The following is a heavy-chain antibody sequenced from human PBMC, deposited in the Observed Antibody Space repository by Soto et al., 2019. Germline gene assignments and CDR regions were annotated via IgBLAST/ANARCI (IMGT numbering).Heavy chain of an antibody. Sequence: SETLSLTCTVSGGSVRSGDCYWSWIRQPPGKGLEWIGNIYYSGAIDYSPSLKSRVTISVDASKNQFSLKLSSVTAADTAVYYCARHLAVSGTFNWFDPWGQGTLVTVSS. V-gene: IGHV4-61*08. D-gene: IGHD6-13*01. CDR2: IYYSGAI. CDR1: GGSVRSGDCY. J-gene: IGHJ5*02. CDR3: ARHLAVSGTFNWFDP.